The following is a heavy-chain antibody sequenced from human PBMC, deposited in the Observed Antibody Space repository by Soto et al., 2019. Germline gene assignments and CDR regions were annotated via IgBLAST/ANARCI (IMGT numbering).Heavy chain of an antibody. V-gene: IGHV1-69*04. CDR2: INPILSMS. J-gene: IGHJ4*02. CDR3: ARGDVMTVSSHFDY. CDR1: GDTFTFYS. D-gene: IGHD2-21*02. Sequence: SVKVSCKASGDTFTFYSINWVRQAPGLGLEWMGRINPILSMSNYAQRFQGRVTITRDTSASTAYMELSSLRSEDTAVYYCARGDVMTVSSHFDYWGQGTLVTVSS.